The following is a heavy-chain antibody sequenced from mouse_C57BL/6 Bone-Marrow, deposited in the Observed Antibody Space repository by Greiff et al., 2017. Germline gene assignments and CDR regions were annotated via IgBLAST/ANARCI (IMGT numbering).Heavy chain of an antibody. CDR2: INYDGSST. CDR1: GFTFSDYY. D-gene: IGHD1-1*01. J-gene: IGHJ2*01. Sequence: EVKVVESEGGLVQPGSSMKLSCTASGFTFSDYYMAWVRQVPEKGLEWVANINYDGSSTYYLDSLKSRFIISRDNAKNILYLQMSSLKSEDTATYYCAREGYGSSYFDYWGQGTTLTVSS. CDR3: AREGYGSSYFDY. V-gene: IGHV5-16*01.